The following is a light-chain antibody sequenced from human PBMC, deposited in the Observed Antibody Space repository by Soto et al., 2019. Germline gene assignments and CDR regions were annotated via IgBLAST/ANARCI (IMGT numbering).Light chain of an antibody. CDR2: DVS. Sequence: QSVLTQPASVSGSPGQSITISCTGTSSDVGDYNYVSWYQQHPGKAPKVMIYDVSNWPSGVSNRFSGSKSGNTASLTISGLQAEDEADYYCSSYTSSSTLVFGTGTKLTVL. V-gene: IGLV2-14*01. CDR1: SSDVGDYNY. CDR3: SSYTSSSTLV. J-gene: IGLJ1*01.